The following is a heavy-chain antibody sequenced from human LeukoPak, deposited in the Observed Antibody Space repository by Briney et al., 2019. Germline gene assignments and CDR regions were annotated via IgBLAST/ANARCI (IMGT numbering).Heavy chain of an antibody. CDR2: IYTSGST. CDR3: ARAALRYFDWSPHFDY. J-gene: IGHJ4*02. V-gene: IGHV4-61*02. D-gene: IGHD3-9*01. Sequence: SETLSLTCTVSGGSISSGSYYWSWIRQPAGKGLEWIGRIYTSGSTNYNPSLKSRVTISVDTSKNQFFLKLSSVTAADTAVYYCARAALRYFDWSPHFDYWGQGTLVTVSS. CDR1: GGSISSGSYY.